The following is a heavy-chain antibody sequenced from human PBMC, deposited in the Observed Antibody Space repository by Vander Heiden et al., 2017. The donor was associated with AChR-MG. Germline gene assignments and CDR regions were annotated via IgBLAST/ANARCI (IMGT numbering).Heavy chain of an antibody. V-gene: IGHV1-69*01. D-gene: IGHD3-22*01. CDR3: ARDGVEKYDSSGYYYFDY. CDR1: GGTFRSYA. J-gene: IGHJ4*02. CDR2: IIPIFGTA. Sequence: QVQLVQSGAEVKKPGSSAKVSCKASGGTFRSYAISWVRQAPGQGLEWMGGIIPIFGTANYAQKFQGRVTITADESTSTAYMELSSLRSEDTAVYYCARDGVEKYDSSGYYYFDYWGQGTLVTVSS.